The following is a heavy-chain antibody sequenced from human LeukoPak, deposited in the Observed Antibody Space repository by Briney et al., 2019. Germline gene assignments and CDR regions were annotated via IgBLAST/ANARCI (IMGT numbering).Heavy chain of an antibody. CDR2: IYYSGST. CDR3: AKYSSSWYKTYYFDY. J-gene: IGHJ4*02. D-gene: IGHD6-13*01. V-gene: IGHV4-39*01. CDR1: GGSISSSSYY. Sequence: PSETLSLTCTVSGGSISSSSYYWGWIRQPPGKGLEWIGSIYYSGSTYYNPSLKGRVTISVDTSKNQFSLKLSSVTAADTAVYYCAKYSSSWYKTYYFDYWGQGTLVTVSS.